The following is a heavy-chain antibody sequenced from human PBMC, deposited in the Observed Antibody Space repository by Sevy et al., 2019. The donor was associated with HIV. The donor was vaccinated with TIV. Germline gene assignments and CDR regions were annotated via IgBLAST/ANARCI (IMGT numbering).Heavy chain of an antibody. D-gene: IGHD6-13*01. CDR1: GFTFSSYG. CDR2: IRYDGSNK. Sequence: GGSLRLSCAASGFTFSSYGMHWVRQAPGKGLEWVAFIRYDGSNKYYADSVKGRFTISRDNSKNTLYLQMNSLRAEDTAVYYCAKDKIAAAAMDYYYYMDVWGKGTTVTVSS. CDR3: AKDKIAAAAMDYYYYMDV. J-gene: IGHJ6*03. V-gene: IGHV3-30*02.